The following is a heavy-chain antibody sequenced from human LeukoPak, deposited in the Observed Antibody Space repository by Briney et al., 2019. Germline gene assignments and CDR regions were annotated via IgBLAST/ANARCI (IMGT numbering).Heavy chain of an antibody. Sequence: PGGSLRLSCAASGFTCSSYWMSWVRQAPGKRLEGVANINQDGSEKYYVDSVKGRFIISRDNARNSLFLQMNILTAEDTAIYYCVREGAYSTSSPAGYWGQGTLVSVSS. J-gene: IGHJ4*02. D-gene: IGHD6-6*01. V-gene: IGHV3-7*01. CDR2: INQDGSEK. CDR1: GFTCSSYW. CDR3: VREGAYSTSSPAGY.